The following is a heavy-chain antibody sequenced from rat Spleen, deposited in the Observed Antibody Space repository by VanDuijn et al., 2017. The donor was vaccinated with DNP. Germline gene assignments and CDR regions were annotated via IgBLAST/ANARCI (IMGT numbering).Heavy chain of an antibody. CDR3: ARSDYGEGFTY. V-gene: IGHV5-31*01. D-gene: IGHD1-11*01. CDR2: ITHTGDNT. CDR1: GFTFNNYW. Sequence: EVQLVESGGGLVQPGRSLKLSCVASGFTFNNYWMTWIRQAPGKGLEWVASITHTGDNTYYPDSVKGRFTISRDNAKSTLYLQMNSLRSEDTAMYFCARSDYGEGFTYWGHGTLVTVSS. J-gene: IGHJ3*01.